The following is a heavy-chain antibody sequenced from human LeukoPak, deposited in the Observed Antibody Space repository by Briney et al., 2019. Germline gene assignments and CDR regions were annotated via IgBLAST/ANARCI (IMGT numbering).Heavy chain of an antibody. CDR3: AMGSGYGPLGGDYYYGMDV. CDR2: INPNSGGT. Sequence: ASVKVSCKASGYTFTGYYMHWVRQAPGQGLEWMGWINPNSGGTNYAQKFQGRVTMTRDTSISTAHMELSRLRSDDTAVYYCAMGSGYGPLGGDYYYGMDVWGQGTTVTVSS. CDR1: GYTFTGYY. D-gene: IGHD5-18*01. V-gene: IGHV1-2*02. J-gene: IGHJ6*02.